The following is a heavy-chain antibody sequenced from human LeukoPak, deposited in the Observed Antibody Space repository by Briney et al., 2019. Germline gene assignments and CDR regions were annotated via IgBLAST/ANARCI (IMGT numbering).Heavy chain of an antibody. V-gene: IGHV3-23*01. D-gene: IGHD1-26*01. CDR3: AKLTQELLRVNYFDY. CDR1: GFTFSSYA. CDR2: ISGSGGST. J-gene: IGHJ4*02. Sequence: PGGSLRLSCAVSGFTFSSYAMSWVRQAPGKGLEWVSAISGSGGSTYYADSVKGRFTISRDNSKNTLYLQMNSLRAEDTAVYYCAKLTQELLRVNYFDYWGQGTLVTVSS.